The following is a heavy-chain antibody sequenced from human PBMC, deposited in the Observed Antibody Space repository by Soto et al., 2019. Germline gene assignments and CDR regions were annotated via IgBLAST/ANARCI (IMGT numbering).Heavy chain of an antibody. CDR2: IYWDDSK. CDR3: AHAYGGRSLY. V-gene: IGHV2-5*02. J-gene: IGHJ4*02. D-gene: IGHD1-26*01. Sequence: QITLKESGPTLVKPTQTLTLTCTFSGFSLPTDRVGVGWIRQPPGKALEWLAVIYWDDSKTYRPSLKSRPTIXXDTSKNQVALTMTDMDPVDTATYYCAHAYGGRSLYWGQGTLVTVSS. CDR1: GFSLPTDRVG.